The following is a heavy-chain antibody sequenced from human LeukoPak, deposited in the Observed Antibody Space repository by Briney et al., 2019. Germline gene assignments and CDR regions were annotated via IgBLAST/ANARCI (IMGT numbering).Heavy chain of an antibody. Sequence: GESLKISCKGSGYSFISYWIGWVRQMPGKGLEWMGIIYPGDSDTRYSPSFQGQVIISADKSISTAYLQWSSLKASDTAMYYCARAPARYGSGSYTQYFDYWGQGTLVTVSS. D-gene: IGHD3-10*01. CDR3: ARAPARYGSGSYTQYFDY. CDR2: IYPGDSDT. J-gene: IGHJ4*02. V-gene: IGHV5-51*01. CDR1: GYSFISYW.